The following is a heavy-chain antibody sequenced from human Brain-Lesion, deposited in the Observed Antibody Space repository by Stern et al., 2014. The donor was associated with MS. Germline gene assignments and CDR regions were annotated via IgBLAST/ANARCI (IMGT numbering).Heavy chain of an antibody. D-gene: IGHD2-2*01. Sequence: EVQLVESGGGLVKPGGSLRLSCEASGLTFNSYSMNWVRQAPGKGLEWVSSISVGTDYIYYADSVKGRFTISRDNAKNSLFLQMNTLRAEDTGVYYCARVDCSGTNCFYYYYGMDVWGQGTTVTVSS. CDR1: GLTFNSYS. CDR3: ARVDCSGTNCFYYYYGMDV. CDR2: ISVGTDYI. J-gene: IGHJ6*02. V-gene: IGHV3-21*01.